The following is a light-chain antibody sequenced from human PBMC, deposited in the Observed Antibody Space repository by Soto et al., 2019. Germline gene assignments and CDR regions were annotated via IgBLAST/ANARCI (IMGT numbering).Light chain of an antibody. J-gene: IGKJ4*02. CDR2: GAS. Sequence: EIVLTQSPGTLSFSPGERATLSCSASQSVSSSYLAWYQQKPVHAPRLLIYGASSRATGIPDRFNGSGSGTDFTLTISRLEPEDFAVYYCQQYGSSPSLTFGGGTKEEIK. CDR1: QSVSSSY. V-gene: IGKV3-20*01. CDR3: QQYGSSPSLT.